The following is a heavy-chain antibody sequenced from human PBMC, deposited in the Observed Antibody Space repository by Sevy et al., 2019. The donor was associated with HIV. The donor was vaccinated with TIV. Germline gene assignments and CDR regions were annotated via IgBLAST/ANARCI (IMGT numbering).Heavy chain of an antibody. Sequence: GGSLRLSCAASGFTVSSNYMSWVRHAPGKGLEWVSVIYSGGSTYYADSVKGRFTISRDNSKNTLYLQMNSLRAEDTAVYYCARSQYYDFCSGSPTGPYYFDYWGQGILVTVSS. D-gene: IGHD3-3*01. J-gene: IGHJ4*02. CDR1: GFTVSSNY. CDR2: IYSGGST. V-gene: IGHV3-53*01. CDR3: ARSQYYDFCSGSPTGPYYFDY.